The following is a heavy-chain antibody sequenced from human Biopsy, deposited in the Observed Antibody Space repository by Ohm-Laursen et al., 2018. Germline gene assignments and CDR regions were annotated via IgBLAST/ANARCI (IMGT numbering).Heavy chain of an antibody. J-gene: IGHJ1*01. CDR2: NIPILGTG. CDR3: ATKLTGYFHH. Sequence: SVKVSCKAPGGTFSNYGVNWVRQAPGQGLEWLGGNIPILGTGNYAQKFQDRVTVAADTSTSTATIKLRSLRSDDTAVYYCATKLTGYFHHWGQGTLVIVSS. V-gene: IGHV1-69*06. D-gene: IGHD3-9*01. CDR1: GGTFSNYG.